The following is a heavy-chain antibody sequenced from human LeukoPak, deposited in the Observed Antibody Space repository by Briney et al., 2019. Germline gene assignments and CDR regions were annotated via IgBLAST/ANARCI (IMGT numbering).Heavy chain of an antibody. J-gene: IGHJ3*02. D-gene: IGHD3-3*01. CDR3: ARMPVYYDFWSGYPSDAFDI. Sequence: GGSLRLSCAASGFTFSSYSMNWVRQAPGKGLEWVSYISSSSSTIYYADSVKGRFTISRDNAKNSLYLQMNSLRAEDTAVYYCARMPVYYDFWSGYPSDAFDIWGQGTMVTVSS. CDR1: GFTFSSYS. V-gene: IGHV3-48*01. CDR2: ISSSSSTI.